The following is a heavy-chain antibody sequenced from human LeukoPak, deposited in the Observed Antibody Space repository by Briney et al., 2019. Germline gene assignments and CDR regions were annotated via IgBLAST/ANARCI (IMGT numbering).Heavy chain of an antibody. J-gene: IGHJ3*02. V-gene: IGHV3-15*01. CDR3: STRELRYYGSGTYPVAFDI. CDR2: IKSKTDGGTT. CDR1: GFTFSHAW. D-gene: IGHD3-10*01. Sequence: GGSLRLSCAASGFTFSHAWMSWVRQAPGKGLEWVGRIKSKTDGGTTDYAAPVKGRFTISRDDSINTLYLRLNGLKTADTAVYYCSTRELRYYGSGTYPVAFDIWGQGTMVTVSS.